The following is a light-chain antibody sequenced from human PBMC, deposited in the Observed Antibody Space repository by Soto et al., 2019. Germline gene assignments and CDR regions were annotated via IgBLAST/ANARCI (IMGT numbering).Light chain of an antibody. V-gene: IGLV7-43*01. CDR1: TGVVTSGHY. CDR2: STS. Sequence: QAVVTQEPSLTVSPGGTVTLTCASSTGVVTSGHYANWVQQKPGQAPRALIHSTSTKHSWTPARFSGSLLGGKAALTLSGVQPEDEAEYYCLLYYDGVQVFGGGTEVTVL. CDR3: LLYYDGVQV. J-gene: IGLJ3*02.